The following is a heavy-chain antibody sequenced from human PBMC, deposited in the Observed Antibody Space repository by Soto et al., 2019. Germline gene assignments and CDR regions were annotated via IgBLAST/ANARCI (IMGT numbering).Heavy chain of an antibody. Sequence: ASVKVSCKASGGTFSSYAISWVRQAPGQGLEWMGGIIPIFGTANYAQKFQGRVTITADESTSTAYMELSSLRSEDTAVYYCARGPSSGWKHYYYYYGMDVWGQGTTVTVSS. CDR2: IIPIFGTA. CDR1: GGTFSSYA. CDR3: ARGPSSGWKHYYYYYGMDV. V-gene: IGHV1-69*13. J-gene: IGHJ6*02. D-gene: IGHD6-19*01.